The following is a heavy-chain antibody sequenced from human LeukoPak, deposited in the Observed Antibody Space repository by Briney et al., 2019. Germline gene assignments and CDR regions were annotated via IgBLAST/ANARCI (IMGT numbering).Heavy chain of an antibody. CDR1: GFAFSRSA. V-gene: IGHV3-30*04. CDR2: ISYDGGNE. CDR3: GRAGFGELYPYVDS. Sequence: GRSLRLSCAASGFAFSRSAMHWVRQAPGKGLEWVALISYDGGNEYYGDSVKGRFNVPRDNSKNTLYLQMSSLRADDTAVYYCGRAGFGELYPYVDSWGQGTLVTVSS. J-gene: IGHJ4*02. D-gene: IGHD3-16*01.